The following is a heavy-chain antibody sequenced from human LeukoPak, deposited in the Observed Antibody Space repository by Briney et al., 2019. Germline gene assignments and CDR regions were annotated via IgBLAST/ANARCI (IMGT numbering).Heavy chain of an antibody. CDR3: AKDRRPVAGTLGLQVPS. Sequence: GGSLRLSCAASGFTFSSYAMSWVRQAPGKGLEWASAISGSGGSTYYADSVKGRFTISRDNSKNTLYLQMNSLRAEDTAVYYCAKDRRPVAGTLGLQVPSWGQGTLVTVSS. CDR1: GFTFSSYA. D-gene: IGHD6-19*01. CDR2: ISGSGGST. V-gene: IGHV3-23*01. J-gene: IGHJ5*02.